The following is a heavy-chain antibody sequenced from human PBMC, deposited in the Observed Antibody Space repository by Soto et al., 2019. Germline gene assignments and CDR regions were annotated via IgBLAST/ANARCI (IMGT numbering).Heavy chain of an antibody. CDR2: ISYYSGSI. CDR1: GFRFDDDF. D-gene: IGHD2-15*01. CDR3: AKSMGGTANGMDV. V-gene: IGHV3-9*01. Sequence: GGSLRLSWAASGFRFDDDFMHWVRQVPGKGLEWVSGISYYSGSIGYADSVKGRFTISRDNAKNSLYLQMNSLRAEDTALYYCAKSMGGTANGMDVWGQGTTVTVSS. J-gene: IGHJ6*02.